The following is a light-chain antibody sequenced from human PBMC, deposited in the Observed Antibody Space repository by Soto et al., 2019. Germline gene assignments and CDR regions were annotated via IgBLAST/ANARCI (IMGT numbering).Light chain of an antibody. CDR1: QIVSSTY. V-gene: IGKV3-20*01. CDR2: GAS. J-gene: IGKJ4*01. CDR3: QQYDVTPPNT. Sequence: EIVLTQSPGTLSLSPGERATLSCRASQIVSSTYLAWFQQKAGQAPRLLIYGASTRATGIPDRFSGSGSGTDFTLTISGLEPEDFALYYCQQYDVTPPNTFGGGTKVEIK.